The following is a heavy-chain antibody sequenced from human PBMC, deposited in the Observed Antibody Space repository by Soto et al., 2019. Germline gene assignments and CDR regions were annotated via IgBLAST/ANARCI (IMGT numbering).Heavy chain of an antibody. CDR1: GGSLGGYY. V-gene: IGHV4-34*01. CDR2: ISPSGGT. D-gene: IGHD4-4*01. CDR3: ARGEAYSNYPAR. Sequence: SETLSLTCGVDGGSLGGYYWTWIRQPPGKGLEWIGEISPSGGTKYNPSLKSRVSISVDTSKNHFSLKLSSVTAADTAVYYCARGEAYSNYPARWGQGTLVTVSS. J-gene: IGHJ4*02.